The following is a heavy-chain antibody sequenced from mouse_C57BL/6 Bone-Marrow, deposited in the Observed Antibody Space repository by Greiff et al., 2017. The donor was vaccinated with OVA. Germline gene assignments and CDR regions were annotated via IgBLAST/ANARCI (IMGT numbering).Heavy chain of an antibody. CDR1: GFTFSSYG. CDR2: ISSGGSYT. V-gene: IGHV5-6*02. CDR3: ARRVSYYAMDY. J-gene: IGHJ4*01. Sequence: DVMLVESGGDLVKPGGSLKLSCAASGFTFSSYGMSWVRQTPDKRLEWVATISSGGSYTYYPDSVKGRFTISRDNAKNTLYLQMSSLKSEDTAMYYCARRVSYYAMDYWGQGTSVTVSS.